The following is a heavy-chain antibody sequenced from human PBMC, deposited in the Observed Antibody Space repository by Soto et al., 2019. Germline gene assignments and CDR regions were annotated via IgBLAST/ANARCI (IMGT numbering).Heavy chain of an antibody. D-gene: IGHD6-19*01. CDR3: AKADYSSGWYRGPEGDYFDY. CDR1: GXTMSSYY. CDR2: ISSSGSTI. Sequence: GSLGLSCADSGXTMSSYYMNWVRQAPGKGLELVSYISSSGSTIYYADSVKGRFTSCRYNAKNSLYLQMNSLRAEDTAVYYCAKADYSSGWYRGPEGDYFDYWGQGTLVTVAP. J-gene: IGHJ4*02. V-gene: IGHV3-48*03.